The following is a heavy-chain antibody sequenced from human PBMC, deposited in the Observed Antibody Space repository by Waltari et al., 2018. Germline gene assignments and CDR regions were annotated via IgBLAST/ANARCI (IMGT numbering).Heavy chain of an antibody. CDR3: AKVVPYCGGDCYSPFDY. CDR1: GFTFSSYA. J-gene: IGHJ4*02. CDR2: ISGSGGST. Sequence: EVQLVESGGGLVQPGGSLRLSCAASGFTFSSYAMSWVRQAPGKGLEWVSAISGSGGSTYYADSVKGRFTISRDNSKNTLYLQMNSLRAEDTAVYYCAKVVPYCGGDCYSPFDYWGQGTLVTVSS. V-gene: IGHV3-23*04. D-gene: IGHD2-21*01.